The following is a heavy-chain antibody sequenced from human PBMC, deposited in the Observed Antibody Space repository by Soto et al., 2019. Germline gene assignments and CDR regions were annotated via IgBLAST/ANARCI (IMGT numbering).Heavy chain of an antibody. D-gene: IGHD3-22*01. CDR3: ASIYDSSGYYYGNNWFDP. CDR1: GASIGSGDYY. CDR2: IYYSGGT. Sequence: PSETLSLTCTVSGASIGSGDYYWSWIRQHPGKGLEWIGYIYYSGGTYYNPSLKSRVTISVDTPKNQFSLELSSVTAADTAVYYRASIYDSSGYYYGNNWFDPWGQGTLVTVSS. V-gene: IGHV4-31*02. J-gene: IGHJ5*02.